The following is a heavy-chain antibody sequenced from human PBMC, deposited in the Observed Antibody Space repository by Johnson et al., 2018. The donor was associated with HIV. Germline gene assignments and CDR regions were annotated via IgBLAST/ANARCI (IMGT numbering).Heavy chain of an antibody. J-gene: IGHJ3*02. V-gene: IGHV3-23*04. CDR3: AKDLGITVAGRGGLDAFDI. CDR1: GFTVSSNY. Sequence: VQLVESGGGLVQPGGSLRLSCAASGFTVSSNYMSWVRQAPGKGLEWVSVMSGSGGSTYYADSVKGRFPISRDNSRNTLYLQMKSLRAEDTAVYYCAKDLGITVAGRGGLDAFDIWGQGTMVTVSS. CDR2: MSGSGGST. D-gene: IGHD6-19*01.